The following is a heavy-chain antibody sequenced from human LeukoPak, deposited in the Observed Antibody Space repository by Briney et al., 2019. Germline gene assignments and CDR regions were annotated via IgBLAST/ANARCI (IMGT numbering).Heavy chain of an antibody. CDR2: IKQDGSET. V-gene: IGHV3-7*01. Sequence: GGSLRLSCAASGFTFSNYWMNWVRQAPGKGLEWVANIKQDGSETYYVDSVKGRFTISRDNAKNSLYLQMNSLRDEDTAVYYCARGGSGYSYGKIDYWGQGTLVTVSS. CDR3: ARGGSGYSYGKIDY. J-gene: IGHJ4*02. CDR1: GFTFSNYW. D-gene: IGHD5-18*01.